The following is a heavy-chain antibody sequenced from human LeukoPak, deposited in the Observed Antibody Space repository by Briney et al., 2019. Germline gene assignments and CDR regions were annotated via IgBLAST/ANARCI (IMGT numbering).Heavy chain of an antibody. CDR2: ISWNSGSI. CDR1: GFTFDDYA. V-gene: IGHV3-9*01. J-gene: IGHJ1*01. CDR3: AKDPLRARPSEYFQH. Sequence: GGSLRLSCAASGFTFDDYAMHWVRQAPGKGLEWVSGISWNSGSIAYADSVKGRFTISRDNSKNTLYLQMSSLRAEDTAVYYCAKDPLRARPSEYFQHWGQGTLVTVSS. D-gene: IGHD6-6*01.